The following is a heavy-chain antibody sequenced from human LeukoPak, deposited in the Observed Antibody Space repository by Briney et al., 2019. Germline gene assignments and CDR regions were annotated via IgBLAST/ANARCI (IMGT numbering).Heavy chain of an antibody. CDR1: GFTFSSYE. D-gene: IGHD3-16*02. Sequence: GGSLRLSCAASGFTFSSYEMNWVRQAPGNGLEWFSYISSSGSTIYYADSVKGRFTISRDNAKNSLYLQMNSLRAEDTAVYYCAKDLDYVWGSYRDNWFDPWGQGTLVTVSS. CDR3: AKDLDYVWGSYRDNWFDP. CDR2: ISSSGSTI. V-gene: IGHV3-48*03. J-gene: IGHJ5*02.